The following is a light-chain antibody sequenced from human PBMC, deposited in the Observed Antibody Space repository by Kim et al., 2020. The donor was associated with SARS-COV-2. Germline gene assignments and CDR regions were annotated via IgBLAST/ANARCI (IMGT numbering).Light chain of an antibody. J-gene: IGLJ3*02. Sequence: SYELTQDPAVSVALGQTVKITCQGDSLRSYYASWYQQKPGQAPVLVIYGKNSRPSEIPDRFSGSSSGNTASLTITGTQAEDEADYYCKSRDNSGNHVVFG. V-gene: IGLV3-19*01. CDR1: SLRSYY. CDR3: KSRDNSGNHVV. CDR2: GKN.